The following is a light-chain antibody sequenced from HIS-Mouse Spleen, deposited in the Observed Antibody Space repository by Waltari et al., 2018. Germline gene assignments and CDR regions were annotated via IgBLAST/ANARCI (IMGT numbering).Light chain of an antibody. CDR1: SGSIASNY. V-gene: IGLV6-57*04. J-gene: IGLJ2*01. Sequence: NFMLTQPHSVSESPGKTVTISCTRSSGSIASNYVQWYQQRPGSAPTTVIYEDNPRPPGVPARFSGSIDSSSNSASLTISGLKTEDEADYYCQSYDSSNVVFGGGTKLTVL. CDR3: QSYDSSNVV. CDR2: EDN.